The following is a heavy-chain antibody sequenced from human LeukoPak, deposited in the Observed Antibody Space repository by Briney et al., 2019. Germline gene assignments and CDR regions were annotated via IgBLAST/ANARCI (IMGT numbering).Heavy chain of an antibody. Sequence: SETLSLSRAAYGGPFTEYHWSWIRQPPGKSLEWIGEINYTGRTHYNPSLTSRVTISIDMFERQFSLRLTSVTAADTAVYYCARERRVEVSARQTVAFDRWAQGTMVIVSS. J-gene: IGHJ3*02. D-gene: IGHD5/OR15-5a*01. CDR1: GGPFTEYH. CDR3: ARERRVEVSARQTVAFDR. V-gene: IGHV4-34*01. CDR2: INYTGRT.